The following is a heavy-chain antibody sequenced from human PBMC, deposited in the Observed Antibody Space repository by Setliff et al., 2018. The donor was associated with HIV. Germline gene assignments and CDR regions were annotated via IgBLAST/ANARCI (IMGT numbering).Heavy chain of an antibody. V-gene: IGHV4-4*09. CDR3: AGHSGVASPNWFDP. Sequence: SETLSLTCTVSGGSISGHYWSWIRQPPGRGLEWIGYIYSSGSTNFKPPLQSRVTISVDTSKNQFSLKLSSVTAADTAVYYCAGHSGVASPNWFDPWGQGTLVTVSS. D-gene: IGHD3-10*01. J-gene: IGHJ5*02. CDR1: GGSISGHY. CDR2: IYSSGST.